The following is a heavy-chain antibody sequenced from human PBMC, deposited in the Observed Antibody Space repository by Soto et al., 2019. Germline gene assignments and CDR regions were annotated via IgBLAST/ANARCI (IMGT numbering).Heavy chain of an antibody. CDR2: INPSSSHI. CDR1: GFTFSAYH. CDR3: ARGYCGGGGCYLRRDAFDV. D-gene: IGHD2-15*01. J-gene: IGHJ3*01. V-gene: IGHV3-21*04. Sequence: EVQLVESGGGLVMPGGSLRLSCAASGFTFSAYHMNWVRQAPGKGLEWVSSINPSSSHIYYADSVRGGFTISREDSKNSVSLQTNSLRTEDAALYYCARGYCGGGGCYLRRDAFDVWGQGTMVTVSS.